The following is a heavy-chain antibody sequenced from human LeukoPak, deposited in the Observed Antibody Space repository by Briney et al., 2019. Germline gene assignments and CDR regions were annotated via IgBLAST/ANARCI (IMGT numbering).Heavy chain of an antibody. CDR3: ARGLPNIVVVPGPRYNWFDP. Sequence: ASVKVSCKASGYTSTGYYMHWVRQAPGQGLEWMGRINPNSGGTNYAQKFQGRVTMTRDTSISTAYMELSRLRSDDTAVYYCARGLPNIVVVPGPRYNWFDPWGQGTLVTVSS. CDR2: INPNSGGT. D-gene: IGHD2-2*01. CDR1: GYTSTGYY. J-gene: IGHJ5*02. V-gene: IGHV1-2*06.